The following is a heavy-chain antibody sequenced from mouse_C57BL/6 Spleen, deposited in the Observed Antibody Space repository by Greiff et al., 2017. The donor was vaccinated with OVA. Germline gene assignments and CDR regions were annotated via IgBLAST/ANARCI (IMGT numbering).Heavy chain of an antibody. CDR3: TRFYYYGSSYWYFDV. Sequence: VQLQQSGAELVRPGASVTLSCKASGYTFTDYEMHWVKQTPVHGLEWIGAIDPETGGTAYNQKFKGKAILTADKSSSTAYMELRSLTSEDSAFYYCTRFYYYGSSYWYFDVWGTGTTVTVSS. CDR1: GYTFTDYE. J-gene: IGHJ1*03. V-gene: IGHV1-15*01. CDR2: IDPETGGT. D-gene: IGHD1-1*01.